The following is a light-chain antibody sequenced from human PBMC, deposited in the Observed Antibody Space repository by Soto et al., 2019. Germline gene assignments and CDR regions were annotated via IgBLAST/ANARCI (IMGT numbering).Light chain of an antibody. CDR1: QSVSSN. V-gene: IGKV3-15*01. CDR2: GAS. CDR3: QQYHNWPPYT. J-gene: IGKJ2*01. Sequence: EIVMTQSPATLSVSPGERATLSCRASQSVSSNLAWYQQKPGQAHRLLIYGASTRATGIPARFSGSGSGTEFTLTISSLQSEDFAVYYCQQYHNWPPYTFGQGNKLEIK.